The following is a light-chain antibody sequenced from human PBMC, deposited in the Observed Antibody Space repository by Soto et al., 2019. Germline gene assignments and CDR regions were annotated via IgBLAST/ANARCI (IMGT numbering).Light chain of an antibody. CDR2: SAS. Sequence: EVLMTQSPATLSVSPGQRATLSCRASQSVTTNLAWFQQRPGQAPRLLIYSASTRATGIPARFSGRGSGTEFSLTINSLQSEDSVVYYCQQYNNWLPYTFCQGTKLEIK. V-gene: IGKV3-15*01. CDR1: QSVTTN. J-gene: IGKJ2*01. CDR3: QQYNNWLPYT.